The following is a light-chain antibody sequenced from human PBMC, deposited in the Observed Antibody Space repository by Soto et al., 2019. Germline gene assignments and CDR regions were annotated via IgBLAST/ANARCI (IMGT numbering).Light chain of an antibody. J-gene: IGKJ5*01. CDR2: EAS. CDR3: QQYGSSTDT. V-gene: IGKV3-20*01. CDR1: QSVSSY. Sequence: EIVLTQSPATLSLSPGEMATLSCRASQSVSSYLAWYQQKPGQAPRILMYEASNRATGIPARFSGGGSGTDCTLTISRLEPEDVAVYYCQQYGSSTDTLGQGTRLEI.